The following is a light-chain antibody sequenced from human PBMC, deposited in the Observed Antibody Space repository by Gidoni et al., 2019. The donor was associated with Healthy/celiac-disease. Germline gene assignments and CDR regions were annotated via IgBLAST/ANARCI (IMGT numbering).Light chain of an antibody. Sequence: EIVMTQSQATLSVSPGERATLSCRASQSVSSNLAWYQQKPGQAPRLLIYGASTRATGIPARFSGSGSGTEFTLTISSLQSEDFAVYYCQQYNNWPHLTFGQGTKLEIK. V-gene: IGKV3-15*01. CDR3: QQYNNWPHLT. J-gene: IGKJ2*01. CDR1: QSVSSN. CDR2: GAS.